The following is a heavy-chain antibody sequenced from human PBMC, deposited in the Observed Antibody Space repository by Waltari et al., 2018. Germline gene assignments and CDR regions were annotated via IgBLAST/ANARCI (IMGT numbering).Heavy chain of an antibody. D-gene: IGHD3-10*01. CDR3: ARASMVRGCVYP. J-gene: IGHJ5*02. Sequence: QVQLVQSGAEVKKPGASVKVSCKASGYTFTGYYMHWVRQAPGQGLEWMGWINPNSGGTNYGQKVQGRVTMTRDTSISTAYMELSRLGSDDTAVYYCARASMVRGCVYPWGQGTLVTVSS. CDR1: GYTFTGYY. CDR2: INPNSGGT. V-gene: IGHV1-2*02.